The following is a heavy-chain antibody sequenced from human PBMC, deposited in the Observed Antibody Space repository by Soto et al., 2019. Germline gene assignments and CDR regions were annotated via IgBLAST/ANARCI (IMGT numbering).Heavy chain of an antibody. J-gene: IGHJ4*02. V-gene: IGHV1-2*04. D-gene: IGHD3-22*01. Sequence: ASVKVSCKASGYTFTGYYMHWVRQAPGQGLEWMGWINPNSGGTNYAQKFQGWVTMTRDTSISTAYMELSRLRSDDTAVYYCARDLFPYDSSGYPYYFDYWGPGTLVTVS. CDR2: INPNSGGT. CDR1: GYTFTGYY. CDR3: ARDLFPYDSSGYPYYFDY.